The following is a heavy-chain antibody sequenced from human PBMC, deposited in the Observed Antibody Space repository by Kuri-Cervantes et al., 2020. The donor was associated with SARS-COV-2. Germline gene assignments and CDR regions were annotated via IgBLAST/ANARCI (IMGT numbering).Heavy chain of an antibody. V-gene: IGHV3-64*04. Sequence: GESLKISCSASGFTFSSYAMHWVRQAPGKGLEYVSAISSNGGSTYYADSVKGRFTISRDNSKNTLYLQMNSLRAEDTAVYYCARGRGCSGGSCQLRYYLDYWGQGTLVTVSS. J-gene: IGHJ4*02. D-gene: IGHD2-15*01. CDR3: ARGRGCSGGSCQLRYYLDY. CDR1: GFTFSSYA. CDR2: ISSNGGST.